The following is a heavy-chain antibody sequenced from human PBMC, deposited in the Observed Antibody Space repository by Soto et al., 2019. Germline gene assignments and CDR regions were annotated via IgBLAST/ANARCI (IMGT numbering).Heavy chain of an antibody. CDR2: IYYSGSA. J-gene: IGHJ4*02. D-gene: IGHD1-26*01. CDR3: VSGHPWVRFDY. Sequence: QLQLQESGPGLVKPSETLSLTCTVSGGSISSSDYYWGWIRQPPGKGLEWIGNIYYSGSASYNPCLQTRVTIAVDTSKNQFARRLSSVTAADAAVYIWVSGHPWVRFDYWGQGTLVPVSS. CDR1: GGSISSSDYY. V-gene: IGHV4-39*01.